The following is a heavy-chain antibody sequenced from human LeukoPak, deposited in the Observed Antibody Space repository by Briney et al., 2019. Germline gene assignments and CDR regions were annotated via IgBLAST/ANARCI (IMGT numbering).Heavy chain of an antibody. CDR1: GFTFSDYY. CDR2: ISSSSTYT. V-gene: IGHV3-11*05. D-gene: IGHD6-19*01. CDR3: VRDWRSSGCFDY. J-gene: IGHJ4*02. Sequence: PGGSLRLSCAASGFTFSDYYMSWIRQAPGKGLEWVSYISSSSTYTNYADSVKGRFTISRDNAKNSLYLQTNSLRAEDTAVYYCVRDWRSSGCFDYWGQGTLVTVSS.